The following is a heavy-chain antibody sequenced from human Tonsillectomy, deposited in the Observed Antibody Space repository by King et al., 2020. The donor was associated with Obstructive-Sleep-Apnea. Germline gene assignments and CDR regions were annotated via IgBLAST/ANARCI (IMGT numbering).Heavy chain of an antibody. CDR1: GFTFTTYW. D-gene: IGHD2-21*02. V-gene: IGHV3-7*01. J-gene: IGHJ4*02. Sequence: EVQLVESGGGLVQPGGSLRLSCVASGFTFTTYWMSWVRQAPGKGLEWVANIKQDGSEKYYVDSVKGRFTISRDNAKNSLYLQMNSLRVEDTAVYYCARERGQTYCGGDRYSPHYDYWGQGTLVTVSS. CDR2: IKQDGSEK. CDR3: ARERGQTYCGGDRYSPHYDY.